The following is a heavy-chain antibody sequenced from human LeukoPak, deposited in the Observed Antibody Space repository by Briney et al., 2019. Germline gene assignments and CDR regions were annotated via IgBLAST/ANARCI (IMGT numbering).Heavy chain of an antibody. CDR1: GFTFSNYW. Sequence: GGSLRLSCAASGFTFSNYWMTWVRQAPGKGLEWVATLEQDGSEKYYVDSVKGRFIIFRDNAKNSLYLQMNSLRAEGTAVYYCARDHYNSSGYGYYFDSWGQGTLVTVSS. V-gene: IGHV3-7*01. J-gene: IGHJ4*02. CDR3: ARDHYNSSGYGYYFDS. D-gene: IGHD3-22*01. CDR2: LEQDGSEK.